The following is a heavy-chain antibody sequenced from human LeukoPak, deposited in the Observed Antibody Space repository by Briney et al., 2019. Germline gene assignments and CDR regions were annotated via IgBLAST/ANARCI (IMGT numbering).Heavy chain of an antibody. Sequence: ASVKVSCKASGYTFTSYYMHWVRQAPGQGLEWMGIFNPSGGSTSYAQKFQGRVTMTRDTSTSTVYMELSSLRSEDTAVYYCARDAYRIVGATAVAGYFDYWGQGTLVTVSS. V-gene: IGHV1-46*01. D-gene: IGHD1-26*01. J-gene: IGHJ4*02. CDR2: FNPSGGST. CDR1: GYTFTSYY. CDR3: ARDAYRIVGATAVAGYFDY.